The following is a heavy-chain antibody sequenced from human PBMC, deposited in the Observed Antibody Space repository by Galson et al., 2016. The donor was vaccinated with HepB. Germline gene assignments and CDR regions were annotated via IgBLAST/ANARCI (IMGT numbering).Heavy chain of an antibody. J-gene: IGHJ6*02. CDR1: GFSVSSRY. CDR2: VLNSGEK. V-gene: IGHV3-53*01. D-gene: IGHD3-3*01. CDR3: AKMEGWLLESYGMDV. Sequence: SLRLSCAASGFSVSSRYITWVRQAPGKGLEWVSGVLNSGEKYYTDSVKGRFTISRDNSRNTLYLQMNSLRAEDTALYYCAKMEGWLLESYGMDVWGQGTTVTVSS.